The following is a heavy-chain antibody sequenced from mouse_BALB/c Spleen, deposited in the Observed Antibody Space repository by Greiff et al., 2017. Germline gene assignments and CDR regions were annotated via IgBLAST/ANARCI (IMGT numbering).Heavy chain of an antibody. CDR3: ARSGYYYGSSWYFDV. CDR1: GFTFSSFG. J-gene: IGHJ1*01. CDR2: ISSGSSTI. D-gene: IGHD1-1*01. Sequence: EVQRVESGGGLVQPGGSRKLSCAASGFTFSSFGMHWVRQAPEKGLEWVAYISSGSSTIYYADTVKGRFTISRDNPKNTLFLQMTSLRSEDTAMYYCARSGYYYGSSWYFDVWGAGTTVTVSS. V-gene: IGHV5-17*02.